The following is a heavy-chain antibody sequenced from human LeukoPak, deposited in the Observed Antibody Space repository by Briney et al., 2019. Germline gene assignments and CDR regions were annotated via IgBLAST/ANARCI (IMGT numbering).Heavy chain of an antibody. CDR1: GFTFSSYS. CDR3: ARAQRASDWLHVLDY. V-gene: IGHV3-48*02. J-gene: IGHJ4*02. D-gene: IGHD3-9*01. CDR2: ISSSSSTI. Sequence: GGSLSLSCAASGFTFSSYSMNWVRQAPGKGLEWVSYISSSSSTIYYADSAKGRFTISRDNAKNSLYLQMNSLRDEDTAVYYCARAQRASDWLHVLDYWGQGTLVTVSS.